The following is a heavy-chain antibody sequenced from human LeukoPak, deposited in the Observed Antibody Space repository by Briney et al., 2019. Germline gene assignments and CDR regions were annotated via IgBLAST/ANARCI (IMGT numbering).Heavy chain of an antibody. D-gene: IGHD6-19*01. CDR3: AKVSGIAVAGTSRILLPYYYYYYMDV. J-gene: IGHJ6*03. Sequence: PGGSLRLSCAASGFTFSNYWMYWVRQAPGKGLVWVSRINTDGSSTSYADSVKGRFTISRDNSKNTLYLQMNSLRAEDTAVYYCAKVSGIAVAGTSRILLPYYYYYYMDVWGKGTTVTISS. V-gene: IGHV3-74*01. CDR1: GFTFSNYW. CDR2: INTDGSST.